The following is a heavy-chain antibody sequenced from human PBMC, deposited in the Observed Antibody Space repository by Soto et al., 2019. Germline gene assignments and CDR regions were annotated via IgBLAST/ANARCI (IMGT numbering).Heavy chain of an antibody. Sequence: ASVKVSCKASGYTFTSYGISWVRQAPGQGLEWMGWISAYNGNTNYAQKLQGRVTMTTDTSTSTAYMELRSLRSDDTAVYYCASDRGGVYCSGGSFYDAFDIWGQGTMVTVSS. CDR2: ISAYNGNT. D-gene: IGHD2-15*01. J-gene: IGHJ3*02. CDR3: ASDRGGVYCSGGSFYDAFDI. CDR1: GYTFTSYG. V-gene: IGHV1-18*01.